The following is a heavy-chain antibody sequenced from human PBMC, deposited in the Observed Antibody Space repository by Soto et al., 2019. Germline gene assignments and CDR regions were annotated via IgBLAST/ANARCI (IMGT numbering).Heavy chain of an antibody. CDR1: GFTFSSYE. V-gene: IGHV3-48*03. J-gene: IGHJ4*02. D-gene: IGHD3-22*01. Sequence: VGSLRLSCAASGFTFSSYEMNWVRQAPGKGLEWVSYISSSGSTIYYADSVKGRFTISRDNAKNSPYLQMNSLRAEDTAVYYCARAQYYYDSSGSYYFDYWGQGTLVTVSS. CDR3: ARAQYYYDSSGSYYFDY. CDR2: ISSSGSTI.